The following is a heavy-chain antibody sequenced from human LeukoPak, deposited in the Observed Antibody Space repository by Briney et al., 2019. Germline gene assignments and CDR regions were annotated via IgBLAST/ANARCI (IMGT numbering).Heavy chain of an antibody. CDR1: GYTFTSYG. V-gene: IGHV1-18*01. D-gene: IGHD3-22*01. CDR3: ARDAKYDSSGYSPFDY. Sequence: ASVKVSCKASGYTFTSYGISWVRQAPGQGLEWMGWISAYNGDTNYAQKLQGRVTMTTDTSTSTAYMEMSGLRSDDTAVYYCARDAKYDSSGYSPFDYWGQGTLVTVSS. J-gene: IGHJ4*02. CDR2: ISAYNGDT.